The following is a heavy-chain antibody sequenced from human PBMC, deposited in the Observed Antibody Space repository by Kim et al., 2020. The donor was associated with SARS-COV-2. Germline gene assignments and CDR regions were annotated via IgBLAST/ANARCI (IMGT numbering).Heavy chain of an antibody. CDR2: IIPIFGTA. CDR1: GGTFSSYA. D-gene: IGHD5-12*01. J-gene: IGHJ6*02. Sequence: SVKVSCKASGGTFSSYAISWVRQAPGQGLEWMGGIIPIFGTANYAQKFQGRVTITADESTSTAYMELSSLRSEDTAVYYCARGRVEMATTYYYYYGMDVWGQGTTVTVSS. V-gene: IGHV1-69*13. CDR3: ARGRVEMATTYYYYYGMDV.